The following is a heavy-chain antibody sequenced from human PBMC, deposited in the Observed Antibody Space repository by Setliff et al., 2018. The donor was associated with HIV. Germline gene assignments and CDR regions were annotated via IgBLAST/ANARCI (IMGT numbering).Heavy chain of an antibody. CDR1: GYSFTSYW. D-gene: IGHD1-1*01. CDR3: ARQAQLESADY. CDR2: IYPGDSDT. V-gene: IGHV5-51*01. J-gene: IGHJ4*02. Sequence: GESLKISCKGSGYSFTSYWIGWVRQMPGKGLEWMGIIYPGDSDTRYSPSFQGQVTISANKSISTAYLQWSSLKASDTAIYYCARQAQLESADYWGQGTLVTVSS.